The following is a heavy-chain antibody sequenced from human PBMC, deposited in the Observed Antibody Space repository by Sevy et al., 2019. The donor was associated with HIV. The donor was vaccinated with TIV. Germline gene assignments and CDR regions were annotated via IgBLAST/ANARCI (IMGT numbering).Heavy chain of an antibody. CDR2: IKQDGSEK. CDR1: GFTFSSYW. V-gene: IGHV3-7*01. Sequence: GGSLRLSCAASGFTFSSYWMSWVRQAPGKGLEWVANIKQDGSEKYYVDSVKGRFTISRDNAKNSLYLQMNSLRAEDTAVYYCARDSGDFWSGRPSGYFDYWGQRTLVTVSS. J-gene: IGHJ4*02. CDR3: ARDSGDFWSGRPSGYFDY. D-gene: IGHD3-3*01.